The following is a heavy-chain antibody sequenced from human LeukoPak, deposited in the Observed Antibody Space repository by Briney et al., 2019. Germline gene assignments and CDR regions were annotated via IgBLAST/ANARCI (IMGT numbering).Heavy chain of an antibody. Sequence: GGSLRLSCAASGFTFSSYSMTWVRQAPGKGLEWVSSISSSSSYIYYADSVKGRFTVSRDNAKNSLYLQMNSLRAEDTAVYYCARGGHYYDSSGYYYVSYWGQGTLVTVSS. D-gene: IGHD3-22*01. J-gene: IGHJ4*02. CDR2: ISSSSSYI. V-gene: IGHV3-21*01. CDR3: ARGGHYYDSSGYYYVSY. CDR1: GFTFSSYS.